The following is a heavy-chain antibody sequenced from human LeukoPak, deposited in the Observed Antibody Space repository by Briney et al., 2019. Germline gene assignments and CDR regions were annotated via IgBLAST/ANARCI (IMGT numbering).Heavy chain of an antibody. Sequence: GSLRLSCAASGFPFNNYGMNWVRQAPGKGLEWVAVISDDGTKKYYADSVKGRFTISRDNSKYTLLLQMNSLRAEDTAMYYCAKDWDYGDFEGWDYWGQGTLVTVSS. CDR1: GFPFNNYG. D-gene: IGHD4-17*01. J-gene: IGHJ4*02. CDR3: AKDWDYGDFEGWDY. CDR2: ISDDGTKK. V-gene: IGHV3-30*18.